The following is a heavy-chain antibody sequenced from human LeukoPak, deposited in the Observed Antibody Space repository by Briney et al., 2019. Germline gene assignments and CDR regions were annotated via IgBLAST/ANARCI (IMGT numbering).Heavy chain of an antibody. CDR3: ARDLGMTSMDI. CDR1: GFTFSIYW. V-gene: IGHV3-74*01. CDR2: INSDGSST. J-gene: IGHJ3*02. D-gene: IGHD2-21*02. Sequence: PGGSLRLSCGASGFTFSIYWMHWVRQAPGKGLVWVSRINSDGSSTNYADSVKGRFTISRDNAKNTLYLQMNSLGAEDTAVYYCARDLGMTSMDIRGQGTMVTVSS.